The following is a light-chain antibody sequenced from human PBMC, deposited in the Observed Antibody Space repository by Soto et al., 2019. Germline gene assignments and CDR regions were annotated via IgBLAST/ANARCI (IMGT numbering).Light chain of an antibody. CDR1: SSDVGDYNY. CDR3: SSYTRSSSSVV. V-gene: IGLV2-14*01. J-gene: IGLJ2*01. CDR2: EVT. Sequence: QSALTQPASVSGSPGQSITISCTGPSSDVGDYNYVSWYQQHPGTVPKLVIYEVTNRPSGVSSRFSGSKSGNTASLNISGLQAEDEADYYCSSYTRSSSSVVFGGGTKLTVL.